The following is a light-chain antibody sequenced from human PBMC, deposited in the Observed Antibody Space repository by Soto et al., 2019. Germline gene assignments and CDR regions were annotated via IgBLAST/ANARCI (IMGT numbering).Light chain of an antibody. V-gene: IGLV2-14*01. Sequence: QSVLAQPASVSGSPGQSITISCTGTNSDVGGYNFVSWYQQFPGKAPKLMIHEVSYRASGVSNRFSGSKSGDTASLTISGLQADDEADYYCASYTSRETWVFGGGTKVTVL. CDR2: EVS. CDR1: NSDVGGYNF. J-gene: IGLJ3*02. CDR3: ASYTSRETWV.